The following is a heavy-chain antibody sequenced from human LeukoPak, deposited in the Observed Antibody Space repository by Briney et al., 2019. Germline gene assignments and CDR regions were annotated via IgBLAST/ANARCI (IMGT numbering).Heavy chain of an antibody. V-gene: IGHV1-2*02. CDR1: GYTFTGYY. CDR3: ASRAGYCSSTSCYRRPSYNWFDP. CDR2: INPNIGGT. Sequence: ASVKVSCKASGYTFTGYYMHWVRQAPGQGLEWMGWINPNIGGTNYAQKFQGRVTMTRDTSISTAYMELSRLRSDDTAVYYCASRAGYCSSTSCYRRPSYNWFDPWGQGTLVTVSS. J-gene: IGHJ5*02. D-gene: IGHD2-2*02.